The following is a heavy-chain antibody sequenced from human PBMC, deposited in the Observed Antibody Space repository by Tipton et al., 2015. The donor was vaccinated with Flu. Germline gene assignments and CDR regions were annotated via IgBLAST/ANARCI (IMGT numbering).Heavy chain of an antibody. V-gene: IGHV4-59*01. Sequence: TLSLTCTVSGGSISSYYWSWIRQPPGKGLEWIGYIYYSGSTNYNPSLKSRVTISVDTSKNQFSLKLSSVTAADTAVYYCARDLGSSGSFDYWSQGTLVTVSS. CDR3: ARDLGSSGSFDY. CDR1: GGSISSYY. J-gene: IGHJ4*02. CDR2: IYYSGST. D-gene: IGHD6-13*01.